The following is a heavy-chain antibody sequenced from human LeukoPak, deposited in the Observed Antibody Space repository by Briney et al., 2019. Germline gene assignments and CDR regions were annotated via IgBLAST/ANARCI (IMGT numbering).Heavy chain of an antibody. V-gene: IGHV4-59*01. CDR1: GGSISSYY. J-gene: IGHJ5*02. D-gene: IGHD6-13*01. CDR3: ARPVWGAAAGTYWFDP. Sequence: SETLSLTCTVSGGSISSYYWSWIRQPPGKGLEWIGYIYYSGSTNYNPSLKSRVTISVDTSKNQFSLKLSSVTAADTAVCYCARPVWGAAAGTYWFDPWGQGTLVTVSS. CDR2: IYYSGST.